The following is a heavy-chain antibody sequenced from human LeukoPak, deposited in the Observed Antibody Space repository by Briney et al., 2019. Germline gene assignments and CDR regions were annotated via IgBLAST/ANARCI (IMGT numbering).Heavy chain of an antibody. J-gene: IGHJ6*02. Sequence: GESLKISCKGSGYSFTSYWISWVRQMPGNGLEWMGRIDPSDSYTNYSPSFQGHVTISADKSISTAYLQWSSLKASDTAMYYCARRTYYYGSGVFYYGMDVWGQGTTVTVSS. CDR1: GYSFTSYW. V-gene: IGHV5-10-1*01. D-gene: IGHD3-10*01. CDR2: IDPSDSYT. CDR3: ARRTYYYGSGVFYYGMDV.